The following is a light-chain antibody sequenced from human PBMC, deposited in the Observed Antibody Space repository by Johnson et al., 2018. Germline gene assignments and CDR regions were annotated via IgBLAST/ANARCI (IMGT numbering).Light chain of an antibody. V-gene: IGLV1-51*02. CDR1: SSNIGNNY. Sequence: QSVLTQPPSVSAAPGQKVTISCSGSSSNIGNNYVSWYQQLPGTAPKLLIYENNKRPSGIPDRFSGSKSGTSATVGITGLQTGDEADYCCGTWDSSLMAGNVFGTGTKVTVL. J-gene: IGLJ1*01. CDR2: ENN. CDR3: GTWDSSLMAGNV.